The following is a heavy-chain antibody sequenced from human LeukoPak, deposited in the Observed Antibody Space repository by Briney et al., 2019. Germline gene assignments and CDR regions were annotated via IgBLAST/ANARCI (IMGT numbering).Heavy chain of an antibody. CDR2: ISAYNGNT. CDR3: AHLNGVYCSSTSCFS. D-gene: IGHD2-2*01. V-gene: IGHV1-18*01. J-gene: IGHJ5*02. CDR1: GYTFTNYG. Sequence: GASVKVSCKASGYTFTNYGISSVRQAPGQGLEWMGWISAYNGNTNYAQKLQGRVTMTTDTSTSTAYMELRSLRSDDTAVYYCAHLNGVYCSSTSCFSWGQGTLVTVSS.